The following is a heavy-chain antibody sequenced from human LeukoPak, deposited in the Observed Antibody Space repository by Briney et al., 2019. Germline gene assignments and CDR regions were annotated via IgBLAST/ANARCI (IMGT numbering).Heavy chain of an antibody. CDR2: ISGSGGST. J-gene: IGHJ3*02. CDR3: ARVRSGHDDAFDI. V-gene: IGHV3-23*01. D-gene: IGHD5-12*01. Sequence: GGSLRLSCAASGFTFSSYAMSWVRQAPGKGLEWVSAISGSGGSTYYADSVKGRFTISRDNSKNTLYLQMNSLRAEDTAVYYCARVRSGHDDAFDIWGQGTMVTVSS. CDR1: GFTFSSYA.